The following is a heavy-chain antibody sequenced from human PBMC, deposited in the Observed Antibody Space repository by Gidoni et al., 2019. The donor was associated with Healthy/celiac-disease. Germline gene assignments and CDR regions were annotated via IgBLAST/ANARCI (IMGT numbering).Heavy chain of an antibody. CDR3: ARDHWGIAVAFDY. J-gene: IGHJ4*02. CDR2: IKHSVST. CDR1: GRSFSGYY. Sequence: QVQLQQWCAGLLKPAETLSLNCAVSGRSFSGYYWSWIRQPQGKGLEWIGEIKHSVSTNYNPSLKSLVTISVDTSKIQFSLKLSSVTAADTAVYYCARDHWGIAVAFDYWVQGTLVTVSS. D-gene: IGHD6-19*01. V-gene: IGHV4-34*01.